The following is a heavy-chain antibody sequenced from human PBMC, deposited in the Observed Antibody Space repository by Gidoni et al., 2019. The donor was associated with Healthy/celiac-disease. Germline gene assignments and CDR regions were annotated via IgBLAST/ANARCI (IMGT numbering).Heavy chain of an antibody. D-gene: IGHD4-4*01. CDR2: IYYSGST. CDR1: GGSISSSSYY. V-gene: IGHV4-39*01. CDR3: EGNGYHYGMDV. Sequence: QLQMQESGPGLVKPAETLSLTCTVSGGSISSSSYYWGWIRQPPGKGMEWIGSIYYSGSTYYNPSLKSRVTISVDTSKNQFSLKLSSVTAADTAVYYCEGNGYHYGMDVWGQGTTVTVSS. J-gene: IGHJ6*02.